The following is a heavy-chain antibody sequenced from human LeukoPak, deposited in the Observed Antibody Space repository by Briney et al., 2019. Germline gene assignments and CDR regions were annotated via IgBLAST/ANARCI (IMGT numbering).Heavy chain of an antibody. V-gene: IGHV3-7*04. CDR1: GFTFSYYA. Sequence: PGGSLRLSCAASGFTFSYYAMSWVRQAPGKGPQWLANIKEDGSEKYYVDSVKGRFTISRDNAKNSLYLQMNSLRAEDSAVYYCARDYDGVRGHWWGQGTLVTVCS. CDR3: ARDYDGVRGHW. CDR2: IKEDGSEK. J-gene: IGHJ4*02. D-gene: IGHD2-8*01.